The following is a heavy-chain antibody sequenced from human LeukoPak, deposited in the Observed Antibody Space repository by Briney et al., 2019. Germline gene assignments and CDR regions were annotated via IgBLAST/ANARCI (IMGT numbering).Heavy chain of an antibody. Sequence: SETLSLTCAVYGGSFSGYYWSWIRQPPGKGLEWTGEINHSGSTNYNPSLKSRVTISVDTSKNQFSLKLSSVTAADTAVYYCARGAAYYYGSGSYYNWFDPWGQGTLVTVSS. CDR3: ARGAAYYYGSGSYYNWFDP. D-gene: IGHD3-10*01. V-gene: IGHV4-34*01. CDR2: INHSGST. CDR1: GGSFSGYY. J-gene: IGHJ5*02.